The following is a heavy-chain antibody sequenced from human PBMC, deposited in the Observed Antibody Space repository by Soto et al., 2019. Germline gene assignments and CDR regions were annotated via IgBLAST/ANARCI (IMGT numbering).Heavy chain of an antibody. D-gene: IGHD3-10*01. CDR3: AAPYGSGSYYNGFDY. CDR2: IIPIFGTA. V-gene: IGHV1-69*12. CDR1: GGTFSSYA. Sequence: QVPLVQSGAEVKKPGSSVKVSCKASGGTFSSYAISWVRQAPGQGLEWMGGIIPIFGTANYAQKFQGRVTITGDESXCTADMERSGLRAEDTAVYYGAAPYGSGSYYNGFDYWGQGTLVTVSS. J-gene: IGHJ4*02.